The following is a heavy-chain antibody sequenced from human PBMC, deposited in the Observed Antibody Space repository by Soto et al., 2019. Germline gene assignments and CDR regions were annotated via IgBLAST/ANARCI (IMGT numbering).Heavy chain of an antibody. Sequence: LRLSFAISGFSVSSNYLSWVRQAPGKGLEWVSVHYSGGSTYYADSVQGRFTNSRDKSNNTLYLQMRRVRAEDTAVYFCARHRHPRGTVGATSPLDPWGQGTQVTVSS. D-gene: IGHD1-26*01. V-gene: IGHV3-53*01. CDR1: GFSVSSNY. CDR3: ARHRHPRGTVGATSPLDP. CDR2: HYSGGST. J-gene: IGHJ5*02.